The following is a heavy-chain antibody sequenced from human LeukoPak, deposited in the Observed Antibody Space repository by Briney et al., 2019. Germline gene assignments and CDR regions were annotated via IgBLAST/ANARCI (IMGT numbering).Heavy chain of an antibody. J-gene: IGHJ4*02. CDR2: MNPNSGNT. CDR1: GYTFTSYD. V-gene: IGHV1-8*01. Sequence: ASVKVSCKASGYTFTSYDINWVRQATGQGLEWMGWMNPNSGNTGYAQKFQGGVTMTRNTSISTAYMELSSLRSEDTAVYYCARGRGGSYYYYFDYWGQGTLVTVSS. D-gene: IGHD1-26*01. CDR3: ARGRGGSYYYYFDY.